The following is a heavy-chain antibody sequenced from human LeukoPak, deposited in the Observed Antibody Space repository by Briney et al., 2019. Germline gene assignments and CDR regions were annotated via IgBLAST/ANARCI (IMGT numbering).Heavy chain of an antibody. V-gene: IGHV3-30*18. D-gene: IGHD2-8*01. CDR3: AKGANPLILVHYFDY. Sequence: PGGSLRLSCAASGFTFSSYGMHWVRQAPGKGLEWVAVISYDGSNKYYADSVKGRFTISRDNSKNTLYLQMNSLRAEDTAVYYCAKGANPLILVHYFDYWGQGTPVTVSS. J-gene: IGHJ4*02. CDR1: GFTFSSYG. CDR2: ISYDGSNK.